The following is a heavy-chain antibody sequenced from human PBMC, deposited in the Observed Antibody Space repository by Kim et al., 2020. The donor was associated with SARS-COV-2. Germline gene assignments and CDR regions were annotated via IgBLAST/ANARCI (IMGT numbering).Heavy chain of an antibody. V-gene: IGHV1-18*01. D-gene: IGHD3-22*01. J-gene: IGHJ4*02. Sequence: QKLQGRVTMTTDTSTSTAYMELRSLRSDDTAVYYCARFYDSSGYPYFDYWGQGTLVTVSS. CDR3: ARFYDSSGYPYFDY.